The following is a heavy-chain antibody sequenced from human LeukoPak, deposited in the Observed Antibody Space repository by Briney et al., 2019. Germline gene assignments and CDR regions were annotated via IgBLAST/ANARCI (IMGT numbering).Heavy chain of an antibody. D-gene: IGHD3-22*01. CDR2: IYPGDSDT. J-gene: IGHJ4*02. CDR1: GYTFSGHW. CDR3: ARVGYYYDSSGYYFDY. Sequence: GESLRISCKGPGYTFSGHWIDWVRQMPGKGLAWMGIIYPGDSDTRYSPSFQGQVTISADKSISTAYLQWSSLKASDTAMYYCARVGYYYDSSGYYFDYWGQGTLVTVSS. V-gene: IGHV5-51*01.